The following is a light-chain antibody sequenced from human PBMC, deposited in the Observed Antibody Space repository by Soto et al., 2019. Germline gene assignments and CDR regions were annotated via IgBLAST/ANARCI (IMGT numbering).Light chain of an antibody. J-gene: IGKJ4*01. CDR1: QGINNY. CDR3: QRYYNAPFT. Sequence: IQVNQSPAALSASDGERVTITCRASQGINNYLAWYQQKPGEVPKLLMYGASTLESGIPPRFSGSGSGTEFTLTINNLHPEDVATYCCQRYYNAPFTFGGGTKVDVK. CDR2: GAS. V-gene: IGKV1-27*01.